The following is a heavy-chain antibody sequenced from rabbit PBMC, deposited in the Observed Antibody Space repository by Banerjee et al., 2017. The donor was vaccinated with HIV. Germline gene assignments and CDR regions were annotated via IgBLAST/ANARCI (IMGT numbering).Heavy chain of an antibody. D-gene: IGHD8-1*01. V-gene: IGHV1S43*01. CDR3: ARDVGSTYYLDRLNL. J-gene: IGHJ3*01. CDR2: IAPGSSGRT. Sequence: QQQLEESGGGLVKPGGTLTLTCKASGIDFSGDYYICWVRQAPGKGLEWIACIAPGSSGRTYYASWAKGRFTISRSTSLNTVTLQMTSLTVADTATYFCARDVGSTYYLDRLNLWGQGTLVTVS. CDR1: GIDFSGDYY.